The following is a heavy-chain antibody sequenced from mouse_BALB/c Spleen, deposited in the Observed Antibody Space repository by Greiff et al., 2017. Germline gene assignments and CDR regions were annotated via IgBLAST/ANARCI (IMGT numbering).Heavy chain of an antibody. CDR1: GYAFSSSW. CDR2: IYPGDGDT. Sequence: QVHVKQSGPELVKPGASVKISCKASGYAFSSSWMNWVKQRPGQGLEWIGRIYPGDGDTNYNGKFKGKATLTADKSSSTAYMQLSSLTSVDSAVYFCAREYGNYDGFYAMDYWGQGTSVTVSS. V-gene: IGHV1-82*01. J-gene: IGHJ4*01. D-gene: IGHD2-10*02. CDR3: AREYGNYDGFYAMDY.